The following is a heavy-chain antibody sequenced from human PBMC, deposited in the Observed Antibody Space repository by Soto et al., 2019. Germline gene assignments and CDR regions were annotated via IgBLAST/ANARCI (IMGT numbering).Heavy chain of an antibody. D-gene: IGHD1-26*01. J-gene: IGHJ4*02. CDR3: AKNSDYSGFDY. CDR1: GFTFSRYD. V-gene: IGHV3-30*18. CDR2: MPYDGSNK. Sequence: QVQLVESGGGVVQSGRSLRLSCAASGFTFSRYDMHWVGQAPGKGLQWVAVMPYDGSNKYYADSVKGRFTISRDNSKNTLYLQMNSLSPEDTAVYYCAKNSDYSGFDYWGQGTLVTVSS.